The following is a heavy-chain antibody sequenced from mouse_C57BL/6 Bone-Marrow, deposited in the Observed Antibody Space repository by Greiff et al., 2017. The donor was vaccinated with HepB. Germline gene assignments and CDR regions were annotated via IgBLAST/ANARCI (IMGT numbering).Heavy chain of an antibody. Sequence: QVQLQQSGPGLVQPSQSLSITCTVSGFSLTSYGVHWVRQSPGKGLEWLGVIWRGGSTDYNAAFMSRLSITKDNSKSQVFFKMNSLQADDTAIYYCAKNLIYDGYHYFDYWGQGTTLTVSS. CDR3: AKNLIYDGYHYFDY. CDR2: IWRGGST. CDR1: GFSLTSYG. J-gene: IGHJ2*01. D-gene: IGHD2-3*01. V-gene: IGHV2-5*01.